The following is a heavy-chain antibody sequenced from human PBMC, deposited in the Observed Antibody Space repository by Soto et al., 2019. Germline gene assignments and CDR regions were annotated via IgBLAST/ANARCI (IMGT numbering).Heavy chain of an antibody. D-gene: IGHD4-17*01. CDR1: GYSFTSYW. Sequence: PGESLKISCKGSGYSFTSYWISWVRQMPGKGLEWMGRIDPSDSYTNYSPSFQGHVTISADKSISTAYLQWSSLKASDTAMYYCARREVTTYYYYGMDVWGQGTTVTVS. V-gene: IGHV5-10-1*01. CDR2: IDPSDSYT. J-gene: IGHJ6*02. CDR3: ARREVTTYYYYGMDV.